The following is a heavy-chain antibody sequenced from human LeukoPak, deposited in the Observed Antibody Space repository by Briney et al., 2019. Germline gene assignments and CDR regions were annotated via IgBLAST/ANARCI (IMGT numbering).Heavy chain of an antibody. J-gene: IGHJ4*02. V-gene: IGHV3-11*06. CDR2: ISSSSSYT. Sequence: GGSLRLSCAASGFTFSDYYMSWIRQAPGKGLEWVSSISSSSSYTYYADSVKGRFTISRDNAKNSLYLQMNSLRAEDTAVYYCARDMSIAVAGHWGQGTLVTVSS. CDR1: GFTFSDYY. CDR3: ARDMSIAVAGH. D-gene: IGHD6-19*01.